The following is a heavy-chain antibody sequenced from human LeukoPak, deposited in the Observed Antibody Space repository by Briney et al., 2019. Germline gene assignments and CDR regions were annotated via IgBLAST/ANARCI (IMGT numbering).Heavy chain of an antibody. D-gene: IGHD2-2*01. CDR2: INPSGGST. V-gene: IGHV1-46*01. CDR1: GYTFTSYY. CDR3: ARVGSLCSSTSCYDV. J-gene: IGHJ4*02. Sequence: ASVKVSCMASGYTFTSYYMHWVRQAPGQGLEWMGIINPSGGSTSYAQKFQGRVTMTRDTSTSTVYMELSSLRSEDTAVYYCARVGSLCSSTSCYDVWGQGTLVTVSS.